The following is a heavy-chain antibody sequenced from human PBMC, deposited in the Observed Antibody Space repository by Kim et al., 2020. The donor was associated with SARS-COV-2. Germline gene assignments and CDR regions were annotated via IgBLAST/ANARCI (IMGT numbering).Heavy chain of an antibody. CDR3: AKGFTVWGSYRPQYYYYGMDV. J-gene: IGHJ6*02. D-gene: IGHD3-16*02. CDR1: GFTFSSYG. Sequence: GGSLRLSCAASGFTFSSYGMHWVRQAPGKGLEWVAVIWYDGSNKYYADSVKGRFTISRDNSKNTLYLQMNSLRAEDTAVYYCAKGFTVWGSYRPQYYYYGMDVWGQGTTVTVSS. V-gene: IGHV3-33*06. CDR2: IWYDGSNK.